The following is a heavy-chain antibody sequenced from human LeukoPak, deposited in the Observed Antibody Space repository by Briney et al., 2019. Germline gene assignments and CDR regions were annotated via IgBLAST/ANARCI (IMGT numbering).Heavy chain of an antibody. CDR2: IYSGGST. V-gene: IGHV3-53*01. J-gene: IGHJ3*02. CDR1: GFTVSSNY. D-gene: IGHD3-22*01. CDR3: ARDGFSSGYPYDAFDI. Sequence: GGSLRLSCAASGFTVSSNYMIWVRQAPGKGLEWVSVIYSGGSTYYADSVKGRFTISRDNSKNTLYLQMNSLRAEDTAVYYWARDGFSSGYPYDAFDIWGQGTMVTVSS.